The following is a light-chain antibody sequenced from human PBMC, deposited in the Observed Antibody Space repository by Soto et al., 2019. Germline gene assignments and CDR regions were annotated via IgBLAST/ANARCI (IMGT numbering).Light chain of an antibody. V-gene: IGLV3-21*02. CDR2: GDS. CDR1: NIGSKS. Sequence: SYELTQPPSVSVAPGQTARITCGGNNIGSKSVHWYQQKPGQAPVLVVYGDSDRPSGIPERFSGSNSGNTATLTISRVEAGDEADYYCQVWDSSSDHVVFGGGTK. J-gene: IGLJ2*01. CDR3: QVWDSSSDHVV.